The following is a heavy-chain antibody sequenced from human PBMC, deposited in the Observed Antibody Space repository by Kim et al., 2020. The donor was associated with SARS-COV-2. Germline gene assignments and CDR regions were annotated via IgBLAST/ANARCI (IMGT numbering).Heavy chain of an antibody. V-gene: IGHV1-8*01. J-gene: IGHJ5*02. D-gene: IGHD1-1*01. CDR2: MNPNSSNT. CDR1: GYTFTNYD. Sequence: ASVKVSCRASGYTFTNYDINWVRQAAGQGLEWMGWMNPNSSNTDFDEKFLGRIIMTRDTSISTAYMELFNLRSDDTAVYYCTRGNWNEFFGWFHPWGQGTPVTVTS. CDR3: TRGNWNEFFGWFHP.